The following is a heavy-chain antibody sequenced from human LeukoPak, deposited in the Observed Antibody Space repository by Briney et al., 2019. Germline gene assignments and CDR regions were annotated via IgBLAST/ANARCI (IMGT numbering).Heavy chain of an antibody. CDR1: GLTVSSKY. CDR3: AKDRGYCGGDCYQRFDS. V-gene: IGHV3-53*01. CDR2: IYSGGST. J-gene: IGHJ4*02. Sequence: GGSLRLSCAASGLTVSSKYMNWVRQAPGKGLEWVSLIYSGGSTYYADSVKGRFTISRANSNNTLYLQMNSLRAEDTAVYYCAKDRGYCGGDCYQRFDSWGQGTLVTVSS. D-gene: IGHD2-21*02.